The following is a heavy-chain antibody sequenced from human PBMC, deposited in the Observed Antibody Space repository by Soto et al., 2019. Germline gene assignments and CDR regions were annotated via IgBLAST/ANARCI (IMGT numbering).Heavy chain of an antibody. CDR1: GGSISSGDYY. V-gene: IGHV4-30-4*01. J-gene: IGHJ4*02. CDR3: ARRRQLWSVFDY. CDR2: IYYSGST. Sequence: SETLSLTCTVSGGSISSGDYYWSWIRQPPGKGLEWIGYIYYSGSTYYNPSLKSRVTISVDTSKNQFSLKLSSVTAADTAVYYCARRRQLWSVFDYWGQGTLVTVSS. D-gene: IGHD5-18*01.